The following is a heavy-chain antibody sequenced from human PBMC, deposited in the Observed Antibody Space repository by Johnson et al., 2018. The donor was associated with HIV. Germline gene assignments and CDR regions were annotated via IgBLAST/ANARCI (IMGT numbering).Heavy chain of an antibody. D-gene: IGHD2-15*01. J-gene: IGHJ3*02. CDR1: GFTFSDYY. CDR2: ISSSGSTI. CDR3: ARDQSDIVVVVAASDAFDI. V-gene: IGHV3-11*04. Sequence: QVQLVESGGGLVKPGGSLRLSCAASGFTFSDYYMSWIRQAPGKGLEWVSYISSSGSTIYYADSAKGRFTISRDNAKNSLYLQMNSLRAEDTAVYYCARDQSDIVVVVAASDAFDIWGQGTVVTVSS.